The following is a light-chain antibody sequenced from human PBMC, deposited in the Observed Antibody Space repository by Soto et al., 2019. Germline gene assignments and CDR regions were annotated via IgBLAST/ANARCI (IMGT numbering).Light chain of an antibody. CDR1: SSNIGAGYD. Sequence: QSVLTQPPSVSGAPGQRVTISCTGISSNIGAGYDVHWYQQLPGTAPKLLIYGNSNRPSGVPDRFSGSKSGTSASLAITGLQAEDEADYYCQSYASSLRGRVFGGGTKLTVL. CDR2: GNS. V-gene: IGLV1-40*01. CDR3: QSYASSLRGRV. J-gene: IGLJ3*02.